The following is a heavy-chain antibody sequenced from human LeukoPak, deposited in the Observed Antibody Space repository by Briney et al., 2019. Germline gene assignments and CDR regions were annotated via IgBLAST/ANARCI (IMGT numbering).Heavy chain of an antibody. CDR1: GGSISSYY. CDR2: IYYSGST. J-gene: IGHJ5*02. V-gene: IGHV4-59*01. Sequence: PSETLSLTCIVSGGSISSYYWSWIRQPPGKGLEWIGYIYYSGSTNYNPSLKSRVTISVDTSKNQFSLKLSSVTAADTAVYYCARGYIVPAANWFDPWGQGTLVTVSS. D-gene: IGHD2-2*01. CDR3: ARGYIVPAANWFDP.